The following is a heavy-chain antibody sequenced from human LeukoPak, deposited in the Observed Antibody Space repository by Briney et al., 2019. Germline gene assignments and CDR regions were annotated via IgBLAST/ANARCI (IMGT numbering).Heavy chain of an antibody. J-gene: IGHJ4*02. Sequence: SETLSLTCTVSGGSISDNIYSWVWIRQPPGKGLEWIGSIYQSGSTYYNPSLKSRVTISVDTSKNQFSLKLSSVTAADTAVYYCARQGCVSGSPGLDYWGQGTLVTVSS. D-gene: IGHD1-26*01. CDR3: ARQGCVSGSPGLDY. CDR1: GGSISDNIYS. CDR2: IYQSGST. V-gene: IGHV4-39*01.